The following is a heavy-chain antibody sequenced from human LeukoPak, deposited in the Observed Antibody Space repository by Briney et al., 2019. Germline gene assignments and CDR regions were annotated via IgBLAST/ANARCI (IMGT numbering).Heavy chain of an antibody. V-gene: IGHV3-23*01. D-gene: IGHD2-15*01. Sequence: GGSLRLSCAASRFTFSSYAMSWVRQAPGKGLKWVSTISGGGGNTYYADSVKGRFTISRDNSKNTLYLQMNSLRAEDTAVYYCAKNGDRGAYCSGGTCYPYYYHYMDVWGKGTTVTISS. CDR1: RFTFSSYA. CDR3: AKNGDRGAYCSGGTCYPYYYHYMDV. CDR2: ISGGGGNT. J-gene: IGHJ6*03.